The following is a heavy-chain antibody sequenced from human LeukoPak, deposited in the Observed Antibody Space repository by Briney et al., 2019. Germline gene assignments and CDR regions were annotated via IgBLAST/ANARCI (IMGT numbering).Heavy chain of an antibody. D-gene: IGHD4-17*01. J-gene: IGHJ4*02. Sequence: GRSPRLSCAASGFTFDDYGMSWVRQGPGKGLEWVSGINWNGGTTGCADSVKGRFTISRDNAKNSLYLQMNSLRAEDTALYYCARAAHYGDYALVKYYFDYWGQGTLVTVSS. V-gene: IGHV3-20*04. CDR2: INWNGGTT. CDR3: ARAAHYGDYALVKYYFDY. CDR1: GFTFDDYG.